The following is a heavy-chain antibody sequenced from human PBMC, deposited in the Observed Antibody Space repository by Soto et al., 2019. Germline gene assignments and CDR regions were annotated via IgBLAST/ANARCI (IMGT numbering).Heavy chain of an antibody. Sequence: SETLSLTCAVYGGSFSGYYWSWIRQPPGKGLEWIGEINHSGSTNYNPSLKSRVTISVDTSKNQFSLKLSSVTAADTAVYYCARGLVTGTTSYYFDYWGQGTLVTVSS. D-gene: IGHD1-7*01. CDR1: GGSFSGYY. CDR2: INHSGST. J-gene: IGHJ4*02. V-gene: IGHV4-34*01. CDR3: ARGLVTGTTSYYFDY.